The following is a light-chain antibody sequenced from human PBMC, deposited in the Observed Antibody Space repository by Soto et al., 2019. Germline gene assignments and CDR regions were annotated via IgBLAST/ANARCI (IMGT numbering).Light chain of an antibody. CDR1: QTVRNNY. CDR3: QQFSSYPLT. Sequence: TQSPGTLTLYAGERATLSCRVSQTVRNNYLAWYQQKPGQAPRLLIYDASSRATGIPDRFSGGGSGTDFTLTISRLEPEDFAVYYCQQFSSYPLTSGGRTMA. CDR2: DAS. J-gene: IGKJ4*01. V-gene: IGKV3-20*01.